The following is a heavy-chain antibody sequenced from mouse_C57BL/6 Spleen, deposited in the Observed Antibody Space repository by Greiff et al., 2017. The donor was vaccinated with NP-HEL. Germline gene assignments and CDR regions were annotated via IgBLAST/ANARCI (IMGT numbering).Heavy chain of an antibody. Sequence: QVQLQQPGAELVKPGASVKLSCKASGYTFTSYWMHWVKQRPGRGLEWIGRIDPNSGGTKYNEKFKSKATLTVDKPSSTAYMQLSSLTSEESAVYYCARAAQAEGFAYWGQGTLVTVSA. CDR3: ARAAQAEGFAY. D-gene: IGHD3-2*02. CDR2: IDPNSGGT. CDR1: GYTFTSYW. J-gene: IGHJ3*01. V-gene: IGHV1-72*01.